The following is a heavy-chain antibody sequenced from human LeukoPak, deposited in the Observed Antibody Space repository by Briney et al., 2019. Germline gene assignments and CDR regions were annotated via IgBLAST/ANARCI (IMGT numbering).Heavy chain of an antibody. D-gene: IGHD6-19*01. CDR1: GYTFTGYY. V-gene: IGHV1-2*02. Sequence: ASVKVSCKASGYTFTGYYMHWVPQAPGQGLEWMGWINPNSGGTKYAQKFQGRVTMTRDTSISTDDMELSRLRSDDTAVYYCAIAGGSGWYRIVVYWGQGTLVTVSS. CDR2: INPNSGGT. CDR3: AIAGGSGWYRIVVY. J-gene: IGHJ4*02.